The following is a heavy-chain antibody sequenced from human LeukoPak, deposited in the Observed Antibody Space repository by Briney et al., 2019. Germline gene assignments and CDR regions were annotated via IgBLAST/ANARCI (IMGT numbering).Heavy chain of an antibody. V-gene: IGHV3-30*02. CDR2: IRYDGSNK. CDR3: AKDLGDYYDSSGYIADY. D-gene: IGHD3-22*01. CDR1: GFTFSSYG. J-gene: IGHJ4*02. Sequence: GVSLRLSCAASGFTFSSYGMHWVRQASGKGLEWVAFIRYDGSNKYYGDSVKGRFTISRDNSKNTLYLQMNSLRAEDTAVYYCAKDLGDYYDSSGYIADYWGQGTLVTVSS.